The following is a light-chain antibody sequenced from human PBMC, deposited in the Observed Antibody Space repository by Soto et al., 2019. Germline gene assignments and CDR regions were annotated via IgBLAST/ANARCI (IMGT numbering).Light chain of an antibody. CDR1: SSDVGGYNY. Sequence: QSALTQPTSVSGSPGQSITISCTGTSSDVGGYNYVSWYQQHPGKVPKVMIFEVSNRPSGISHRFSGSKSGNTASLTISGLQAEDEADYYCSSYTTSSTLVFGTGTKLTVL. J-gene: IGLJ1*01. V-gene: IGLV2-14*01. CDR2: EVS. CDR3: SSYTTSSTLV.